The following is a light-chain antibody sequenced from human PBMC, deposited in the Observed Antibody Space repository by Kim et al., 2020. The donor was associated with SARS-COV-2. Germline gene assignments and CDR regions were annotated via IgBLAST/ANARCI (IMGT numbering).Light chain of an antibody. CDR1: SSNIGSNY. V-gene: IGLV1-47*01. Sequence: SELTQPPSASGTPGQRVTISCSGSSSNIGSNYVYWYQQLPGTAPKLLIYRNNQRPSGVPDRFSGSKSGTSASLAISGLRSEDEADYYCAAWDDSLSGPLYVFGTGTKVTVL. J-gene: IGLJ1*01. CDR2: RNN. CDR3: AAWDDSLSGPLYV.